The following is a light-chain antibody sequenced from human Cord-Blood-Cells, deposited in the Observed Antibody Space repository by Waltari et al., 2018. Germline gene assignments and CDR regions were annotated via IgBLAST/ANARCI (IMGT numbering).Light chain of an antibody. CDR1: QSIRSY. CDR3: QQSYTTPPT. Sequence: DIQMTPSPSPLSPPVGHRVTIPCRASQSIRSYLHWYQPKPGKAPQLLIYAASSLQRGGASRFSGRGSGADCALTFSSPHPDDFATYYCQQSYTTPPTFGPGTKVDI. J-gene: IGKJ3*01. CDR2: AAS. V-gene: IGKV1-39*01.